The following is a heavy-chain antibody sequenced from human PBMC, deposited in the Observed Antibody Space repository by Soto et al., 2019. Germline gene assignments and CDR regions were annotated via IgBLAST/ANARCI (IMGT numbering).Heavy chain of an antibody. CDR1: GGTFSSYA. V-gene: IGHV1-69*06. CDR2: IIPIFGTA. Sequence: QVQLVQSGAEVKKPGSSVKVSCKASGGTFSSYAISWVRQAPGQGLEWMGGIIPIFGTANYAQKFQGRVTITADKSTSTAYMELSSLRSEDTAVYYCARDSRVLRFFVGRNGMDVWGQGTTVTVSS. D-gene: IGHD3-3*01. J-gene: IGHJ6*02. CDR3: ARDSRVLRFFVGRNGMDV.